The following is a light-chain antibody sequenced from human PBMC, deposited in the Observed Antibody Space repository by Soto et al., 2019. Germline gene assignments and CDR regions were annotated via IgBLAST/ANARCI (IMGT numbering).Light chain of an antibody. CDR1: QSISSW. CDR3: QQYDTYST. V-gene: IGKV1-5*01. Sequence: DIQMTHSPSTLSASVGDRVTITCRASQSISSWLAWYQQKPGKAPKLLIYDASTLESGVPSRFGGSGSGTEFTLTISGLQPDDCATYYCQQYDTYSTFGQGTKVDIK. CDR2: DAS. J-gene: IGKJ1*01.